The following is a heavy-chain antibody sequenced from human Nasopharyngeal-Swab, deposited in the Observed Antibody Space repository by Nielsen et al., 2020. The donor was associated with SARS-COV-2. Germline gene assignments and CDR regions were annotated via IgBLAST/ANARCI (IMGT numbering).Heavy chain of an antibody. Sequence: ASVKVSCKASGYTFTSYGISWVRQAPGQGLEWMGWISAYNGNTNYAQKLQGRVTMTTDTSTSTAYMELRSLRSDDTAVYYCARDPPPEAWIQLWGDYYSGMDVWGQGTTVTVSS. J-gene: IGHJ6*02. D-gene: IGHD5-18*01. V-gene: IGHV1-18*01. CDR3: ARDPPPEAWIQLWGDYYSGMDV. CDR1: GYTFTSYG. CDR2: ISAYNGNT.